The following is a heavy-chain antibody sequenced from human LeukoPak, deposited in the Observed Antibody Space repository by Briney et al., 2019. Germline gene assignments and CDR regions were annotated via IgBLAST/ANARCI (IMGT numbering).Heavy chain of an antibody. J-gene: IGHJ5*02. CDR3: ARGFVVVPAATRGNWFDP. V-gene: IGHV4-61*02. D-gene: IGHD2-2*01. CDR2: IYTSGST. Sequence: PSQTLSLTCTVSGGSISSGSYYWSWIRQPAGKGLEWIGRIYTSGSTNYNPSLKSRVTISVDTSKNQFSLKLSSVTAADTAVYYCARGFVVVPAATRGNWFDPWGQGTLVTVSS. CDR1: GGSISSGSYY.